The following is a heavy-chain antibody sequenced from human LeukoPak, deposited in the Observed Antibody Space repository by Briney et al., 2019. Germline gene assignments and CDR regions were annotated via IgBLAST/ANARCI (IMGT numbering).Heavy chain of an antibody. CDR1: GHFYWIYF. J-gene: IGHJ4*02. Sequence: PGGSLRLSCAVCGHFYWIYFMRWVRQTPGKGLEWVSTAGTSGGTYYPDSVKGRFTISRDNSKNTLYLQMSSLRADDTAVYFCAKRDKFFIEYWGQGTLVTVSS. CDR3: AKRDKFFIEY. CDR2: AGTSGGT. D-gene: IGHD3-3*01. V-gene: IGHV3-23*01.